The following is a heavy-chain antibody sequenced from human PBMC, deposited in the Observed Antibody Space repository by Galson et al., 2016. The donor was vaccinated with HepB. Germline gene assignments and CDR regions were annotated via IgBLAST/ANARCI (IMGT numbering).Heavy chain of an antibody. Sequence: TLSLTCSVSGDSINNGAFSWSWIRQDPGKALEWIGHIIYSGNTYYTPSLESRVKILIDTSKNQFYLKLTSVTASDAAVYYCARERISYGSIGLDYWGQGILVTVSS. J-gene: IGHJ4*02. V-gene: IGHV4-31*03. CDR1: GDSINNGAFS. D-gene: IGHD5-18*01. CDR2: IIYSGNT. CDR3: ARERISYGSIGLDY.